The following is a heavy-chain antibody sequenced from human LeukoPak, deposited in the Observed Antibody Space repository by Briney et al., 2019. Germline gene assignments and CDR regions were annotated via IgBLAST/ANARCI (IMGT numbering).Heavy chain of an antibody. V-gene: IGHV1-69*04. J-gene: IGHJ5*02. CDR2: IIPILGIA. CDR3: ARDLARSGQGSPIGWFDP. CDR1: GGTFSSYT. Sequence: SVKVSCKASGGTFSSYTISWVRQAPGQGLEWMGRIIPILGIANYAQKFQGRVTITADKSTSTTYMELSSLRSEDTAVYYCARDLARSGQGSPIGWFDPWGQGTLVTVSS. D-gene: IGHD3-3*01.